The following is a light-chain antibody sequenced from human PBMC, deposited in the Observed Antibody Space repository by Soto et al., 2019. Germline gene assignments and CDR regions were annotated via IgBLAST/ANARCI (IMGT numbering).Light chain of an antibody. CDR1: DRDVGNYNY. J-gene: IGLJ2*01. CDR2: DVT. CDR3: SSYAGRQRL. Sequence: QSALTQPRSVSGSPGQSVTISCTGTDRDVGNYNYVSWYQQHPGKAPKVIIYDVTKRPAGVPGRFSGSKSGSTASLIISGLQSEDEATYCCSSYAGRQRLFGGGTQLTVL. V-gene: IGLV2-11*01.